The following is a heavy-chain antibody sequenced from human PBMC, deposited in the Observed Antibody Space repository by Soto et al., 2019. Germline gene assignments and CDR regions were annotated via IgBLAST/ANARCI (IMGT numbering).Heavy chain of an antibody. D-gene: IGHD5-12*01. Sequence: SETLSLTCVVSGYVITSGYYWGWIRQPPGKGLEWIGTVDHSGSTYYDPSLQGRVTISIDTSKNQFSLKLTSVTAAGTALYYCARYFHTYSGPPIWGQGTLVTVSS. J-gene: IGHJ4*02. V-gene: IGHV4-38-2*01. CDR3: ARYFHTYSGPPI. CDR1: GYVITSGYY. CDR2: VDHSGST.